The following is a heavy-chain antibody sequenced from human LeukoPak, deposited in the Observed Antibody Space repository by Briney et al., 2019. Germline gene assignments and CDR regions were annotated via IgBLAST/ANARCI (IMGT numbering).Heavy chain of an antibody. CDR2: IYYSGST. CDR3: ARRRYYDSTGYLD. J-gene: IGHJ1*01. CDR1: GGYISSSSYY. Sequence: SETLSLTCTVPGGYISSSSYYWDWIRQPSGRGPEWIGSIYYSGSTYYNPSLKSRVTIFLDTSKSQFSLKLASVTAADTAVYYCARRRYYDSTGYLDWGQGTLVTVSS. V-gene: IGHV4-39*01. D-gene: IGHD3-22*01.